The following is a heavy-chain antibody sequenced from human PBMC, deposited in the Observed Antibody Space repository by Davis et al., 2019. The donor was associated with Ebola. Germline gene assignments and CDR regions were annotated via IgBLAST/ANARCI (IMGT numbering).Heavy chain of an antibody. Sequence: GESLKISCVASGFTFSSYEMNWVRQAPGKGLEWVSYISSSGRATYYADSVKGRFTISRDNAKNSLDLQMNSLRAEDTAVYYCARVSVPAALVPIDYYAMDVWGQGTTVTVSS. D-gene: IGHD2-2*01. V-gene: IGHV3-48*03. J-gene: IGHJ6*02. CDR2: ISSSGRAT. CDR3: ARVSVPAALVPIDYYAMDV. CDR1: GFTFSSYE.